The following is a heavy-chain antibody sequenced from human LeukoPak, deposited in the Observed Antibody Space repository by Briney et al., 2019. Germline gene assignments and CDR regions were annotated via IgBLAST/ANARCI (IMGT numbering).Heavy chain of an antibody. D-gene: IGHD3-10*02. Sequence: GGSLRLSCAASGFTFSSYSMNWVRQAPGKGLEWVSSISSRSTYIYYADSVKGRFTISRDNAKNSLNLQMNSLRAEDTAVYYCAELGITMIGGVWGKGTTVTISS. V-gene: IGHV3-21*01. J-gene: IGHJ6*04. CDR2: ISSRSTYI. CDR1: GFTFSSYS. CDR3: AELGITMIGGV.